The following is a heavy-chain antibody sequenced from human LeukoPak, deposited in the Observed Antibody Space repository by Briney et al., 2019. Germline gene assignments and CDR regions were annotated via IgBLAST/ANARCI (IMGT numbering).Heavy chain of an antibody. CDR1: GITFSTYA. Sequence: GGSLRLSCAASGITFSTYAMSWVRQAPGKGLEWVSGISGSGGRTYYADPVKGRFTISRDNSRNTLYLQMNSLRAEDTAVYYCAKYGEPQYSSSWYGFDYWGQGALVTVSS. J-gene: IGHJ4*02. CDR2: ISGSGGRT. D-gene: IGHD6-13*01. CDR3: AKYGEPQYSSSWYGFDY. V-gene: IGHV3-23*01.